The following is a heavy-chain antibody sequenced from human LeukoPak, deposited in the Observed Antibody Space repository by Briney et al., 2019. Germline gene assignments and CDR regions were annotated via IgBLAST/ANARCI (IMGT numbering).Heavy chain of an antibody. D-gene: IGHD6-13*01. J-gene: IGHJ4*02. CDR1: GFTFSSYA. CDR2: ISYDGSNK. Sequence: GGSLRLSCAASGFTFSSYAMHWVRQAPGKELEWVAVISYDGSNKYYADSVKGRFTISRDNSKNTLYLQMNRLRAEDTAVYYCASRIADKDYWGQGTLVTVSS. V-gene: IGHV3-30*04. CDR3: ASRIADKDY.